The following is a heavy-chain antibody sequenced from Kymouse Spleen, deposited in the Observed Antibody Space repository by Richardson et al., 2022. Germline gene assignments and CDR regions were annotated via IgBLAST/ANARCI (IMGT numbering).Heavy chain of an antibody. CDR3: ARGYSGSYCWFDP. J-gene: IGHJ5*02. CDR2: INHSGST. V-gene: IGHV4-34*01. D-gene: IGHD1-26*01. Sequence: QVQLQQWGAGLLKPSETLSLTCAVYGGSFSGYYWSWIRQPPGKGLEWIGEINHSGSTNYNPSLKSRVTISVDTSKNQFSLKLSSVTAADTAVYYCARGYSGSYCWFDPWGQGTLVTVSS. CDR1: GGSFSGYY.